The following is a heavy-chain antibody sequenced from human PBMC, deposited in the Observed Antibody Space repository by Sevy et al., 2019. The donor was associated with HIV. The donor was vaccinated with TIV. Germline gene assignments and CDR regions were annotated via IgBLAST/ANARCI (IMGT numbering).Heavy chain of an antibody. CDR2: VHAGNGHT. D-gene: IGHD3-3*01. V-gene: IGHV1-3*01. CDR1: GYTFSNNA. J-gene: IGHJ4*02. Sequence: ASVKVSCKASGYTFSNNAIHWVRQAPGQRLEWMGWVHAGNGHTKFSEKFQDRVTISKDTSATTVYMNLTSLTSEDTAIYYCARGKGGIFGVVTGQFDYWGQGTLVTVSS. CDR3: ARGKGGIFGVVTGQFDY.